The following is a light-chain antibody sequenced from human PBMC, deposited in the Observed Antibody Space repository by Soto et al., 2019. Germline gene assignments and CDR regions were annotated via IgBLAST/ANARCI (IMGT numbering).Light chain of an antibody. V-gene: IGLV1-40*01. CDR1: SSNSGAGYD. CDR2: FNN. CDR3: QSYDSTLSGGV. J-gene: IGLJ3*02. Sequence: QSVLTQPPSVSGAPGQRVTISCTGSSSNSGAGYDVHWYQQLPETAPKLLIYFNNNRPPGVPDRFSGSKSGASASLAITGLQAEDEADYYCQSYDSTLSGGVFGGGTKLTVL.